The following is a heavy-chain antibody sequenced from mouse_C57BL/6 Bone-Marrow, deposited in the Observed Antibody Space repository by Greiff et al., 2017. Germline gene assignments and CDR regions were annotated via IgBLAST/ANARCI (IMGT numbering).Heavy chain of an antibody. CDR1: GYTFTSYW. CDR2: IDPSDSYT. J-gene: IGHJ3*01. CDR3: ARACGNSWFAY. Sequence: QVQLQQPGAELVRPGTSVKLSCKASGYTFTSYWMHWVKQRPGQGLEWIGVIDPSDSYTHYNQKFKGKATLTVDTSSSTAYMQLSSLASEDSAVYYCARACGNSWFAYWGQGTLVTVSA. D-gene: IGHD2-1*01. V-gene: IGHV1-59*01.